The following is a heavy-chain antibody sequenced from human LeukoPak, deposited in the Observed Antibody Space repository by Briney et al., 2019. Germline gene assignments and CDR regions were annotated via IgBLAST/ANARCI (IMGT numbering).Heavy chain of an antibody. J-gene: IGHJ4*02. CDR3: ARGGIAMAGSMSLMD. Sequence: GGSLRLSCAASGFTFSSYSMNWVRQAPGKGLEWVANIKQDGSEKYYVGSVKGRFTISRDNAKNSLYLQMNSLRAEDTAVYYCARGGIAMAGSMSLMDWGQGTLVTVSS. D-gene: IGHD6-19*01. V-gene: IGHV3-7*03. CDR2: IKQDGSEK. CDR1: GFTFSSYS.